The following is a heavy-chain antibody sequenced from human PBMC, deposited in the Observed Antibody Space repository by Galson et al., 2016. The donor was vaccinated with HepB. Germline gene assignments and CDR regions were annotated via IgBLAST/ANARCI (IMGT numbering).Heavy chain of an antibody. V-gene: IGHV4-31*11. CDR1: SGSITSADNN. Sequence: TLSLTCAVSSGSITSADNNWGWIRQHPGKGLEWIGYIHYTGSTYYSPSLKTRLTISLDASKNQFFLRLNSVTAADSAVYYCARDSGWGSFPLFYYFGLDVWGRGTTVIVSS. D-gene: IGHD3-10*01. J-gene: IGHJ6*02. CDR2: IHYTGST. CDR3: ARDSGWGSFPLFYYFGLDV.